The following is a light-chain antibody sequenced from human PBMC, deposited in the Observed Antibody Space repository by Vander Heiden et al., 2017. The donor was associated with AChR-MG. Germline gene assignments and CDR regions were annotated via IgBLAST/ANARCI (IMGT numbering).Light chain of an antibody. CDR1: QGISTY. J-gene: IGKJ2*01. CDR3: LQVNSYPKYT. V-gene: IGKV1-9*01. Sequence: DIQWTQSPSFLSASVGDRVTITCRASQGISTYLAWYQQKPGKAPKLLIYGASTLQSGVPSRFRGSGSWTEVSLTISSLQPEDSSTYYCLQVNSYPKYTFGQGTKLEIK. CDR2: GAS.